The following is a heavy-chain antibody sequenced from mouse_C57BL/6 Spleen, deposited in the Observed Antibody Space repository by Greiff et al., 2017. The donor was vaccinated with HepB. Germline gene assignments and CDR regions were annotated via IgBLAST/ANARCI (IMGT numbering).Heavy chain of an antibody. Sequence: VQLKESGAELVKPGASVKISCKASGYTFTDYYMNWVKQSHGKSLEWIGDINPNNGGTSYNQKFKGKATLTVDKSSSTAYMELRSLTSEDSAVYYCARSSGSSYDWFAYWGQGTLVTVSA. D-gene: IGHD1-1*01. CDR1: GYTFTDYY. CDR3: ARSSGSSYDWFAY. CDR2: INPNNGGT. V-gene: IGHV1-26*01. J-gene: IGHJ3*01.